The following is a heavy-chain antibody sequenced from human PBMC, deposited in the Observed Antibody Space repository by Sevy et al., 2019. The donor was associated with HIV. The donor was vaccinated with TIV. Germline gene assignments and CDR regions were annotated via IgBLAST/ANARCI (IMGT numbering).Heavy chain of an antibody. CDR2: LNGSGGRT. D-gene: IGHD1-26*01. V-gene: IGHV3-23*01. CDR1: GFTFSSFA. Sequence: GGSLRLSCAASGFTFSSFAMSWVRQTPGKGLEWVSGLNGSGGRTYYPDSVKGRFTIPRDNSKNTLNLQMNSLRAEDTAVYYCAKDTDSGSYLNDAFDIWGQGTMVTVSS. J-gene: IGHJ3*02. CDR3: AKDTDSGSYLNDAFDI.